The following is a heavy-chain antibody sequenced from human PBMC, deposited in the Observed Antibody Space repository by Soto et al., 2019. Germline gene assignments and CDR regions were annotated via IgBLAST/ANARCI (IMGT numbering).Heavy chain of an antibody. D-gene: IGHD6-13*01. CDR3: ARRSEQQLVTRNWFDP. V-gene: IGHV4-31*03. J-gene: IGHJ5*02. CDR1: GGSISSGGYY. CDR2: IYYSGST. Sequence: SETLSLTCTVSGGSISSGGYYWSWIRQHPVKGLEWIGYIYYSGSTYYNPSLKSRVTISVDTSKNQFSLKLSSVTAADTAVYYCARRSEQQLVTRNWFDPWGQGTLVTVSS.